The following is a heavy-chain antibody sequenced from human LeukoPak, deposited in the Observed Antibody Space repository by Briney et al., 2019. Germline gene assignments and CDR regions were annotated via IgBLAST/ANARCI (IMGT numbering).Heavy chain of an antibody. CDR3: AREAVGNYVSTRYYYYYYYMDV. CDR2: ISAYNGNT. D-gene: IGHD4-11*01. Sequence: GESLKISCKGSGYSFTSYWIGWVRQAPGQGLEWMGWISAYNGNTNYAQKLQGRVTMTTDTSTSTAYMELRSLRSDDTAVYYCAREAVGNYVSTRYYYYYYYMDVWGKGTTVTVSS. J-gene: IGHJ6*03. CDR1: GYSFTSYW. V-gene: IGHV1-18*04.